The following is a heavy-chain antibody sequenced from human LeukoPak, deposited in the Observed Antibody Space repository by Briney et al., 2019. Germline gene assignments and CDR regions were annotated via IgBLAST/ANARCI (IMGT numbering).Heavy chain of an antibody. V-gene: IGHV4-61*02. CDR2: IYTSGST. J-gene: IGHJ5*02. CDR3: ARVHEGPYDS. D-gene: IGHD5-12*01. Sequence: TSQTLSLTCTVSGGSISSGSYYWSWIRQPAGKGLEWIGRIYTSGSTNYNPSLKSRVTISVDTSKNQFSLKLSSVTAADTAVYYCARVHEGPYDSWGQGTLVTVSS. CDR1: GGSISSGSYY.